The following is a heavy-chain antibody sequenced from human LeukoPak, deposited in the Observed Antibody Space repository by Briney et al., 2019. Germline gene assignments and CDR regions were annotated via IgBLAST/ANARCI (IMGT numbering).Heavy chain of an antibody. J-gene: IGHJ4*02. V-gene: IGHV3-7*01. CDR2: IKQDGSEK. D-gene: IGHD3-22*01. CDR1: GFTFNSYW. Sequence: GGSLRLSCAASGFTFNSYWMSWVRQAPGKGLEWVANIKQDGSEKYYVDSVKGRFTISRDNAKNSLYLQMNSLRAEDTAVYYCARDKFSSGYYEFGGGQGTLVTVSS. CDR3: ARDKFSSGYYEFG.